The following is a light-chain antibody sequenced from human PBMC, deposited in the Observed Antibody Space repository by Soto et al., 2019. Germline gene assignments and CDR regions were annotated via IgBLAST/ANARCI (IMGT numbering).Light chain of an antibody. CDR2: GAS. J-gene: IGKJ4*01. Sequence: EIVLTQSPGTLSLSPGERATLSCRASQSVSSSYLAWYQQKPGQAPRLLIYGASSRATGIPDRFSGSGSGTDFTLTISRLEPEDFAVYYCQQYGSSPHITFGGG. CDR3: QQYGSSPHIT. V-gene: IGKV3-20*01. CDR1: QSVSSSY.